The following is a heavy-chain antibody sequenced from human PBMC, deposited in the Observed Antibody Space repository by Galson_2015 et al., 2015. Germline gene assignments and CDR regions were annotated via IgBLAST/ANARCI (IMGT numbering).Heavy chain of an antibody. Sequence: SLRLSCAASGFTFSSYRMNWVRQAPGKGPEWVSYISSSSSTIYYADSVKGRFTISRDNAKNSLYLQMNSLRAEDTAVYYCAKDHALYSLDYWGQGTLGTVAS. CDR3: AKDHALYSLDY. CDR1: GFTFSSYR. D-gene: IGHD4-11*01. J-gene: IGHJ4*02. CDR2: ISSSSSTI. V-gene: IGHV3-48*01.